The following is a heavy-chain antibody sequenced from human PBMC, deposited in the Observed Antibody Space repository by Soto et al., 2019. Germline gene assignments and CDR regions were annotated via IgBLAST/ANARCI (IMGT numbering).Heavy chain of an antibody. CDR3: ARVTTFYDILTSSYALNYFDY. J-gene: IGHJ4*02. D-gene: IGHD3-9*01. CDR1: GFSVTSNY. CDR2: IYGGGNT. Sequence: VQLVESGGTLVQPGGSLRLSCAASGFSVTSNYMTWVRQAPGKGLECVSVIYGGGNTYYPDSVKGRFTISSDNSKNTLFLQMNNLRAEDTAVYYCARVTTFYDILTSSYALNYFDYWGQGTRVTVSS. V-gene: IGHV3-53*01.